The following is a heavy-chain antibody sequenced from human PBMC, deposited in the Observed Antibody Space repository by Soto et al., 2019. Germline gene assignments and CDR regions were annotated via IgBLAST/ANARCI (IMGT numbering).Heavy chain of an antibody. CDR3: ASPGSGSFVVAAFDI. Sequence: PSETLSLTCTVSGGSISSSSYYWGWIRQPPGKGLEWLGSIYDSGSTYYNPSLMGRVTISVDTSKNHFSLKLISVTAADTAVYYCASPGSGSFVVAAFDIWGQGTMVTVSS. J-gene: IGHJ3*02. D-gene: IGHD2-15*01. CDR2: IYDSGST. V-gene: IGHV4-39*02. CDR1: GGSISSSSYY.